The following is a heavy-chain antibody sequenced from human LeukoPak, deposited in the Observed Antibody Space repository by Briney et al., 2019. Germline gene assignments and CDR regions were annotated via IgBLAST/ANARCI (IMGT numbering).Heavy chain of an antibody. CDR3: ARWYYYDSSGNGNGMDV. CDR2: ISSSSSYI. CDR1: GXTFSSYS. J-gene: IGHJ6*02. V-gene: IGHV3-21*01. Sequence: GSLRLSCSASGXTFSSYSMNWVRQAPGKGLEWVSSISSSSSYIYYADSVKGRFTISRDNAKNSLYLQMNSLRAEDTAVYYCARWYYYDSSGNGNGMDVWGQGTTVTVSS. D-gene: IGHD3-22*01.